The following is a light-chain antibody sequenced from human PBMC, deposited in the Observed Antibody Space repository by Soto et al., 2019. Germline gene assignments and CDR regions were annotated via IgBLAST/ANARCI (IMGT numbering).Light chain of an antibody. CDR3: SSYTSSSTRV. Sequence: QSALTQPASVSGSPGQSITISCTGTSSDVGGYNYVSWYQQHPGKAPKLMIYEVSNRPSGVSNRFSGSKSGNTASLTISGLQAEDEADYYCSSYTSSSTRVFGRGTKHPVL. J-gene: IGLJ3*02. CDR2: EVS. CDR1: SSDVGGYNY. V-gene: IGLV2-14*01.